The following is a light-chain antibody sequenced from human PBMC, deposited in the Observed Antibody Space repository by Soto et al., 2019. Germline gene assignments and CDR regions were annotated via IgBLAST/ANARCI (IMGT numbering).Light chain of an antibody. Sequence: EIVLTQSPATLSLSPGERATLSCRASQSVINYLAWYQQKPGQAPRLLIYDTSNRAAGIQARFSGSGSGTDFTLIISSLEPEDFAVYYCQQYGSSPGPFGQGTKVDIK. V-gene: IGKV3-11*01. CDR2: DTS. CDR3: QQYGSSPGP. CDR1: QSVINY. J-gene: IGKJ1*01.